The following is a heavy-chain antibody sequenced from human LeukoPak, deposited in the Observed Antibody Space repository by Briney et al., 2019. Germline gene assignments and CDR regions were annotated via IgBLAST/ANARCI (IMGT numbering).Heavy chain of an antibody. Sequence: SGGSLRLSCAASGFTFSDYYMSWIRQAPGKGLEWVSYISSSGSTIYYADSVKGRFTIPRDNAKNSLYLQMNSLRAEDTAVYYCARASHKYYDFWSGLGWFDPWGQGTLVTVSS. J-gene: IGHJ5*02. CDR3: ARASHKYYDFWSGLGWFDP. CDR1: GFTFSDYY. V-gene: IGHV3-11*01. D-gene: IGHD3-3*01. CDR2: ISSSGSTI.